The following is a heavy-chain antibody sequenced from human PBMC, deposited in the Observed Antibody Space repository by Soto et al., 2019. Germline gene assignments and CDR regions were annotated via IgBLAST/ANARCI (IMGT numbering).Heavy chain of an antibody. J-gene: IGHJ4*02. D-gene: IGHD6-13*01. CDR3: ARAHATIAAADIFDC. CDR2: VYRTGST. Sequence: SETLSLTCAVSGGSISTSNWWSWVRQPPGKGLEWIGEVYRTGSTNYNPSLESRLTISVDKSKNQFSLKLTSVTAADTAVYYCARAHATIAAADIFDCWGQGTLVTVSS. CDR1: GGSISTSNW. V-gene: IGHV4-4*02.